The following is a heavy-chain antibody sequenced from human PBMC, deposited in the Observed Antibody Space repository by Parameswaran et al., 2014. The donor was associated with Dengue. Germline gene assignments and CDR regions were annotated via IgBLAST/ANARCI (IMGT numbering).Heavy chain of an antibody. CDR3: ARDRGYDFWSGYKLDYYYYGMDV. Sequence: WIRQPPGKGLEWVSVMYSGGVTKYADSVKGRFVISRDSSENTLSLQMNSLRIEDTAVYYCARDRGYDFWSGYKLDYYYYGMDVWGQGTTVTVSS. CDR2: MYSGGVT. V-gene: IGHV3-53*05. D-gene: IGHD3-3*01. J-gene: IGHJ6*02.